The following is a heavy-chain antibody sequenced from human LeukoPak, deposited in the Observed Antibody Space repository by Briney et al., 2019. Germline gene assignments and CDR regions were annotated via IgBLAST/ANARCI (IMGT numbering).Heavy chain of an antibody. Sequence: ASVKVSCKASGYTFTGYYMHLVRQAPGQGLEWMGWINPNSGGTNYAQKFQGRVTMTRDTSISTAYMGLSRLRSDDTAVYYCARARPVTTSDYWGQGTLVTVSS. J-gene: IGHJ4*02. CDR3: ARARPVTTSDY. V-gene: IGHV1-2*02. D-gene: IGHD4-11*01. CDR2: INPNSGGT. CDR1: GYTFTGYY.